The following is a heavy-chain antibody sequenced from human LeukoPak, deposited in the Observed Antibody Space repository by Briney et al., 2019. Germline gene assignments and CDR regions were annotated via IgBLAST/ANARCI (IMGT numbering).Heavy chain of an antibody. Sequence: SETLSLTCTVSGGSISSYYWSWIRQPPGKGLEWIGYIYYSGSTNYNPSLKSRVTISVDTSKNQFSLKLSSVTAADTAVYYSARSPYYYDSSGYYYSPFDYWGQGTLVTVSS. CDR1: GGSISSYY. CDR3: ARSPYYYDSSGYYYSPFDY. CDR2: IYYSGST. J-gene: IGHJ4*02. D-gene: IGHD3-22*01. V-gene: IGHV4-59*08.